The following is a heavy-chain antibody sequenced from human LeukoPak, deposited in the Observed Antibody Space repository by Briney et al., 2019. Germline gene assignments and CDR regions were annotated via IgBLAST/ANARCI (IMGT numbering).Heavy chain of an antibody. D-gene: IGHD6-13*01. CDR2: INSDGSST. J-gene: IGHJ4*02. CDR1: GFTSSSDW. Sequence: GGSLRLSCAASGFTSSSDWMHWVRQAPGKGLVWVSRINSDGSSTSYADSVKGRFTISRDNAKNTLYLQMTSLRAEDTAVYYCARELYSNYFDYWGQGTLVTVSS. CDR3: ARELYSNYFDY. V-gene: IGHV3-74*01.